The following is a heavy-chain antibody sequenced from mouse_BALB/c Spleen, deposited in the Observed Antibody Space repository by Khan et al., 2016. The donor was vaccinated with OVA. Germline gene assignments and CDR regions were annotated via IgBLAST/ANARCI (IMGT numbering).Heavy chain of an antibody. D-gene: IGHD1-1*01. CDR3: TRHRGYYGSNPYFDY. CDR2: ISSGGSYT. Sequence: EVQRVESGGGLVRPGGSLKLSCAASGFSFSSYSMSWVRQTPEKRLEWVATISSGGSYTYYPDSVKGRFTISRENAKNTLYLQMSSLKSEETAMLYSTRHRGYYGSNPYFDYWGQGTTLTVSS. V-gene: IGHV5-6-4*01. J-gene: IGHJ2*01. CDR1: GFSFSSYS.